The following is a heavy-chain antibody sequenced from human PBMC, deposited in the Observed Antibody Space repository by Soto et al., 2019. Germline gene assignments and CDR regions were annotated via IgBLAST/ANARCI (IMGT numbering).Heavy chain of an antibody. CDR1: GFTFSSYW. Sequence: EVQLVESGGCLVQPGGSLRLSCAASGFTFSSYWMSWVRQAPGKGLEWVANIKQDGSEKYYVDSVKGRFTISRDNAKNSLYLQMNSLRAEDTAVYYCARDRPSVYYDEDVWGQGTTVTVSS. CDR2: IKQDGSEK. V-gene: IGHV3-7*01. CDR3: ARDRPSVYYDEDV. J-gene: IGHJ6*02. D-gene: IGHD3-22*01.